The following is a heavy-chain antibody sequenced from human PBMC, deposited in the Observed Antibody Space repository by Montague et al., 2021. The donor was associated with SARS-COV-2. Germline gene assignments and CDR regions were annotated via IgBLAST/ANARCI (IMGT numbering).Heavy chain of an antibody. V-gene: IGHV4-34*01. D-gene: IGHD3-10*01. CDR1: GGSFSGYY. CDR2: INHSGST. J-gene: IGHJ6*02. CDR3: ARGSGVYYYYYYGMDV. Sequence: SETLSLTCAVYGGSFSGYYWSWIRQPPGKGLEWIGGINHSGSTNYNPSLKSRVTISVDTSKNQFSLKLSSVTAADTAVYYCARGSGVYYYYYYGMDVWGQGTTVTVSS.